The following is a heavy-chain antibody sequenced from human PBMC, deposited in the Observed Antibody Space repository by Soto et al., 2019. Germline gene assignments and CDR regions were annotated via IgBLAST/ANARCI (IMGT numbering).Heavy chain of an antibody. J-gene: IGHJ4*02. D-gene: IGHD3-3*01. CDR3: GGRGPAVGVNGASDY. V-gene: IGHV3-21*01. Sequence: EVQLVESGGGLVKPGGSLRLSCAAFGFTFSDYAMSWVRQAPGKGLEWVSSINTNSYYIYYGDSVKGRFTTSRDNAQKFMYLEMDRPRVEDTAGYYCGGRGPAVGVNGASDYWGQGTLVLVSS. CDR1: GFTFSDYA. CDR2: INTNSYYI.